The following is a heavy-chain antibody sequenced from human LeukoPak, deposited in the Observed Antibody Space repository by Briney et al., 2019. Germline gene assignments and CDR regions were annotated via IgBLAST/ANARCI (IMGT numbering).Heavy chain of an antibody. CDR2: ISSSSSYI. V-gene: IGHV3-21*01. CDR3: ARQEDWYFDL. Sequence: NAGGSLRLSCAASGFTFSSYSMNWVRQAPGKGLEWVSSISSSSSYIYYADSVKGRFTISRDNAKNSLYLQMNSLRAEDTAVYYCARQEDWYFDLWGRGTLVTVSS. CDR1: GFTFSSYS. J-gene: IGHJ2*01.